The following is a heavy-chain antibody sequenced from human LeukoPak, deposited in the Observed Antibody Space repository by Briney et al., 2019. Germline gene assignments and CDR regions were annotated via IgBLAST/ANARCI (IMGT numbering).Heavy chain of an antibody. V-gene: IGHV1-2*02. CDR3: ARGGPYGLELRILGY. D-gene: IGHD1-7*01. J-gene: IGHJ4*02. CDR1: GYTFTGYY. Sequence: GAPVKVSCKASGYTFTGYYMHWVRQAPGQGLEWMGWINPNSGGTNYAQKFQGRVTMTRDTSISTAYMELSRLRSDDTAVYYCARGGPYGLELRILGYRGQGTLVTVSS. CDR2: INPNSGGT.